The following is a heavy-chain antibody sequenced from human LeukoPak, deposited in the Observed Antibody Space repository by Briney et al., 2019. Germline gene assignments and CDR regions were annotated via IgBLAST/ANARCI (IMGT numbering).Heavy chain of an antibody. D-gene: IGHD3-10*01. V-gene: IGHV4-59*08. Sequence: SETLSLTCTVSGGSISDYSWSWIRQPPGKGLEWIGNIYYSGSANHNPSLKSRVTISRDTSKNQFSLKLSSVTAADTAVYYCARRVNYYGSGSYDYWGQGTLVTVSS. CDR1: GGSISDYS. J-gene: IGHJ4*02. CDR2: IYYSGSA. CDR3: ARRVNYYGSGSYDY.